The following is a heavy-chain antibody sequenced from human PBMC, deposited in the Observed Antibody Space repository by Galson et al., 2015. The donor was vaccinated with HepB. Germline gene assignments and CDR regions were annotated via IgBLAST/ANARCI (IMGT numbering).Heavy chain of an antibody. CDR2: MNPNSGNT. CDR3: ARRSSWKIFDY. J-gene: IGHJ4*02. V-gene: IGHV1-8*01. D-gene: IGHD6-13*01. CDR1: GYTFTSYN. Sequence: SVKVSCKASGYTFTSYNINWVRQATGQGLEWMGWMNPNSGNTVYAQNFQGRVTMTRNTSISTVYMELSSLRSEDTAVYYCARRSSWKIFDYWGQGTLVTVSS.